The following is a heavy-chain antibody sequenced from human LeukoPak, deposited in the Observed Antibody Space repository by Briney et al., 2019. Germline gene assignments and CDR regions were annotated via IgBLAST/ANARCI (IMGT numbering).Heavy chain of an antibody. Sequence: GGSLRLSCAASGFTFSSYGMHWVRQAPGKGLEWVAVISYDGSNKYYADSVKGRFTISRNNSKNTLYLQMNSLRAEDTAVYYCAKDGYSSSWYAPKGYWGQGTLVTVSS. CDR2: ISYDGSNK. CDR1: GFTFSSYG. V-gene: IGHV3-30*18. CDR3: AKDGYSSSWYAPKGY. D-gene: IGHD6-13*01. J-gene: IGHJ4*02.